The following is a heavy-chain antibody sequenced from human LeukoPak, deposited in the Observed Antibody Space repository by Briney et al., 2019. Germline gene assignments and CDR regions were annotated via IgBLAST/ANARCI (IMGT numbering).Heavy chain of an antibody. CDR3: ARQQQWLVAPPLDY. Sequence: ASVKVSCKASGYTFTSYDINWVRQATGQGLEWMGWMNPNSGNTGYAQKFQGRVTMTRNTSISTAYMELRSLRSDDTAVYYCARQQQWLVAPPLDYWGQGTLVTVSS. CDR2: MNPNSGNT. D-gene: IGHD6-19*01. J-gene: IGHJ4*02. V-gene: IGHV1-8*01. CDR1: GYTFTSYD.